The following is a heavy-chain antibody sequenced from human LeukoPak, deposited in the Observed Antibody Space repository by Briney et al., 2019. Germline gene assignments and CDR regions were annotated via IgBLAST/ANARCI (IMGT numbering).Heavy chain of an antibody. J-gene: IGHJ6*02. CDR2: INPNSGGT. D-gene: IGHD5-18*01. V-gene: IGHV1-2*02. CDR1: GYTFTGYY. CDR3: AIDPGHDTAMVEVYYYYGMDV. Sequence: ASVKVSCKASGYTFTGYYMHWVRQAPGQGHEWMGWINPNSGGTNYAQKFQGRVTMTRDTSISTAYMELSRLRSDDTAVYYCAIDPGHDTAMVEVYYYYGMDVWGQGTTVTVSS.